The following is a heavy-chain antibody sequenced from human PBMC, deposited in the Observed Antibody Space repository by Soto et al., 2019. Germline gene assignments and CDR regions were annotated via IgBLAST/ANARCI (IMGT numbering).Heavy chain of an antibody. Sequence: GGSLRLSCAASGFTFREYGLHWVRQAAGKGLEWVAGIWYDGSIKTYEESVKGRFSISRDNAKNSLYLQMNSLRAEDKAVYYCARSQVTYDSSGYFGWFDPWGQGTLVTVSS. CDR1: GFTFREYG. D-gene: IGHD3-22*01. CDR2: IWYDGSIK. V-gene: IGHV3-33*01. CDR3: ARSQVTYDSSGYFGWFDP. J-gene: IGHJ5*02.